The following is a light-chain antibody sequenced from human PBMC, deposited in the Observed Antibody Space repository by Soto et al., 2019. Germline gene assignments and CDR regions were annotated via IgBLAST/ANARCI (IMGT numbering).Light chain of an antibody. J-gene: IGKJ4*01. V-gene: IGKV1-8*01. Sequence: AIRMTQSPSSFSASIGDRVTITCRASQGVSTYLAWYQQKPGKAPKLLIYAVSTLQTGVPSRFSGSGSGTDFTLTISYLQSEDFATYYCQQYYSYPPLTFGGGTKVEIK. CDR3: QQYYSYPPLT. CDR1: QGVSTY. CDR2: AVS.